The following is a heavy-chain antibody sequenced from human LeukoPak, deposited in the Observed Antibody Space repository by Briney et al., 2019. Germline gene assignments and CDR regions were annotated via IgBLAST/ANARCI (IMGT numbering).Heavy chain of an antibody. V-gene: IGHV1-69*04. CDR2: IIPILGIA. D-gene: IGHD2-21*02. J-gene: IGHJ6*02. CDR1: GGTFSSYT. Sequence: APVKVSCKASGGTFSSYTISWVRQAPGQGLEWMGRIIPILGIANYAQKFQGRVTITADKSTSTAYMELSSLRSEDTAVYYCARDPDCGGDCYPLGSNGMDVWGQGTTVTVSS. CDR3: ARDPDCGGDCYPLGSNGMDV.